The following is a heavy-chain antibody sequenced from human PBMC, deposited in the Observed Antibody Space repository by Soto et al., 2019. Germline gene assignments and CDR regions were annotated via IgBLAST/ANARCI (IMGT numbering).Heavy chain of an antibody. CDR1: GGTFSSYA. CDR2: IIPIFGTA. J-gene: IGHJ6*02. V-gene: IGHV1-69*06. D-gene: IGHD3-3*01. Sequence: GASVKVSCKASGGTFSSYAISWVRQAPGQGLEWMGGIIPIFGTANYAQKFQGRVTITADKSTSTAYMELSSLRSEDTAVYYCARDRNFWSGYSGMDVWGQGTTLTVSS. CDR3: ARDRNFWSGYSGMDV.